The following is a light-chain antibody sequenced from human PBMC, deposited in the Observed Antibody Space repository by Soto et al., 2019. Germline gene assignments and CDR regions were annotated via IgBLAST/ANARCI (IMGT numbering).Light chain of an antibody. CDR2: DTS. CDR3: QQRGT. V-gene: IGKV3-11*01. J-gene: IGKJ3*01. CDR1: QSVSSN. Sequence: EVVVTQSPATLSVSPGERATLPCRASQSVSSNLAWYQHRPGQSPRLLIYDTSYRATGIPARFSGSGSGTDFTLTISSLEPEDLAVYYCQQRGTFGPGTKVDIK.